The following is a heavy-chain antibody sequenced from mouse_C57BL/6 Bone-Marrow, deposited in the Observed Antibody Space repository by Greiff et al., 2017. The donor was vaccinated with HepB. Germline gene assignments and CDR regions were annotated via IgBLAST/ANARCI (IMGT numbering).Heavy chain of an antibody. D-gene: IGHD1-1*01. J-gene: IGHJ1*03. Sequence: QVHVKQSGAELARPGASVKLSCKASGYTFTSYGISWVKQRTGQGLEWIGEIYPRSGNTYYNEKFKGKATLTADKSSSTAYMELRSLTSEDSAVYFCARVTTVVATSNFDVWGTGTTVTVSS. CDR2: IYPRSGNT. V-gene: IGHV1-81*01. CDR1: GYTFTSYG. CDR3: ARVTTVVATSNFDV.